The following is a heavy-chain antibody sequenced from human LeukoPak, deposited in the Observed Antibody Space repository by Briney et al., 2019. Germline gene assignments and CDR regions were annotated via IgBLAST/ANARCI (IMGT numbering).Heavy chain of an antibody. V-gene: IGHV3-23*01. D-gene: IGHD4-17*01. CDR1: GFTFVNYA. CDR2: ISGSGGST. Sequence: GGSLRLSCTASGFTFVNYAMSWVRQAPGKGLEWVSAISGSGGSTYYADSVKGRFTISRDNSKNTLYLQMNSLRAEDTAVYYCAKDRNYGDYADDAFDIWGQGTMVTVSS. J-gene: IGHJ3*02. CDR3: AKDRNYGDYADDAFDI.